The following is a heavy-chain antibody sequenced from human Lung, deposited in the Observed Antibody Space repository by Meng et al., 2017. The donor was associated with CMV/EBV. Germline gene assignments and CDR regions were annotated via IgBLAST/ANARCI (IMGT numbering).Heavy chain of an antibody. D-gene: IGHD3-3*01. CDR2: SSKSEGYI. Sequence: ETLSLXXAASGFSLSDYSMNWVRQAPGKGLEWVSISSKSEGYIRYADSVKGRFTISRDNAKNSLSLQMNNLRAEDTAVYYCARCYDFWSGYYSDYWGQGXLVXVSS. J-gene: IGHJ4*02. V-gene: IGHV3-21*04. CDR3: ARCYDFWSGYYSDY. CDR1: GFSLSDYS.